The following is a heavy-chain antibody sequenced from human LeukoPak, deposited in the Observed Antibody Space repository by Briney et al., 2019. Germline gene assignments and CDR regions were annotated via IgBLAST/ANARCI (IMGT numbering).Heavy chain of an antibody. CDR2: IGASGADT. CDR1: GFTFSSYA. V-gene: IGHV3-23*01. CDR3: ATRPRDSSGYYLGAFDG. D-gene: IGHD3-22*01. J-gene: IGHJ3*01. Sequence: QTGGSLRLSCEASGFTFSSYAMAWVRQAPGKGLDWVSVIGASGADTYYSDSAKGRFTVSRDNSKDTLFLHMSSLRAEDTAVYFCATRPRDSSGYYLGAFDGWGQGTTVTVSS.